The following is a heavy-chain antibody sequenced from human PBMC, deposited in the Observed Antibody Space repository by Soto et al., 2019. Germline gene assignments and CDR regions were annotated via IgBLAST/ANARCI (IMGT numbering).Heavy chain of an antibody. CDR2: INGGGDSP. CDR3: AKRGKFGGFDY. Sequence: VHLLESGGGLVHPGGSLRLSCTASGFTFSNYAMTWVRHGPGKGLQWVAGINGGGDSPHYADSVKGRFIISRDNSNNTLVLQMRRLRVDDTALYYCAKRGKFGGFDYWGQGTLLTVSS. J-gene: IGHJ4*02. D-gene: IGHD3-10*01. V-gene: IGHV3-23*01. CDR1: GFTFSNYA.